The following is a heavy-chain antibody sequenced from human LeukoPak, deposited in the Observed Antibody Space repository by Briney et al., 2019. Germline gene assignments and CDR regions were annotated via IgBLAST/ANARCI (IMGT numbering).Heavy chain of an antibody. V-gene: IGHV4-59*01. CDR3: ARSIYSGTANFDY. CDR2: IYYSGST. D-gene: IGHD1-26*01. J-gene: IGHJ4*02. Sequence: SETLSLTCTVSGASISSYYWSWIRQPPGKGLEWIGYIYYSGSTNYNPSLQSRVTISIDTSKKQFSLKLSSVTAADTAVYYCARSIYSGTANFDYWGQGTLVTVSS. CDR1: GASISSYY.